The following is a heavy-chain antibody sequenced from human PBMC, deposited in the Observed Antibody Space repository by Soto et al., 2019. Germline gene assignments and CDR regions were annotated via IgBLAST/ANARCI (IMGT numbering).Heavy chain of an antibody. D-gene: IGHD2-15*01. Sequence: QVQLQESGPGLVKPSQTLSLTCTVSGGSISSGDYYWSWIRQPPGKGLEWIGYIYYSGSTYYNPSLKSRVIIIVDTSKNQFSLKLSSVTAADTAVYYCARVPHCSGGSCYVWYYYYYGMDVWGQGTTVTVSS. CDR3: ARVPHCSGGSCYVWYYYYYGMDV. V-gene: IGHV4-30-4*01. CDR1: GGSISSGDYY. J-gene: IGHJ6*02. CDR2: IYYSGST.